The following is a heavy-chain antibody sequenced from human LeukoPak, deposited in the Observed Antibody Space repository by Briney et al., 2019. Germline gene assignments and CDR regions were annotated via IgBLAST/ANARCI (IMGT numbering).Heavy chain of an antibody. J-gene: IGHJ5*02. CDR1: GFTFSSFW. D-gene: IGHD3-3*01. V-gene: IGHV3-66*04. Sequence: GGSLRLSCATSGFTFSSFWMSWVRQAPGKGLEWVSVIYSGGSTYYADSVKGRFTISRDNSKNTLYLQMNSLRAEDTAVYYCARLTALKILITIFGAVQMNWFDPWGQGTLVTVSS. CDR2: IYSGGST. CDR3: ARLTALKILITIFGAVQMNWFDP.